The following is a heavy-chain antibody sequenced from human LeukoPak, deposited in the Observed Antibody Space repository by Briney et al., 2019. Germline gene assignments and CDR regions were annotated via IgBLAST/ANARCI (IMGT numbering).Heavy chain of an antibody. Sequence: PSETLSLTCAVYGGSFSGYYWGWIRQPPGKGLEWIGSIYYSGSTYYNPSLKSRVTISVDTSKNQFSLKLSSVTAADTAVYFCARGILRDYYDSSGFYHRGGVGYWGQGTLVTVSS. J-gene: IGHJ4*02. V-gene: IGHV4-34*01. CDR3: ARGILRDYYDSSGFYHRGGVGY. CDR2: IYYSGST. CDR1: GGSFSGYY. D-gene: IGHD3-22*01.